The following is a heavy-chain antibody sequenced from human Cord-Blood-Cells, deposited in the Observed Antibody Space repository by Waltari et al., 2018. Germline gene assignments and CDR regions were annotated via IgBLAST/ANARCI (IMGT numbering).Heavy chain of an antibody. J-gene: IGHJ2*01. D-gene: IGHD2-21*01. Sequence: QVQLVQSGAEVKKPGSSVKVSCKASGGTFSSYAISWVRQAPGQGLEWMGGIIPIFGTANYAQKFQGRVTITADESTSTAYMELSSLRSEDTAVYYCARFYCGGDCYIGPLGYFDLWGRGTLVTVSS. V-gene: IGHV1-69*01. CDR2: IIPIFGTA. CDR3: ARFYCGGDCYIGPLGYFDL. CDR1: GGTFSSYA.